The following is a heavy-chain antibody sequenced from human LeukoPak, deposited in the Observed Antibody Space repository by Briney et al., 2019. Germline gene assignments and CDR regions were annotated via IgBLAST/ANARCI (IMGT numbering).Heavy chain of an antibody. Sequence: GGSLRLSYAVSGFNFSSYAMHWVRQAPGKGLEWVSGISWNSGSIGYADSVKGRFTISRDNAKNSLYLQMNSLRAEDTALYYCAKGSQLWLTYYFDYWGQGTLVTVSS. CDR1: GFNFSSYA. CDR2: ISWNSGSI. D-gene: IGHD5-18*01. CDR3: AKGSQLWLTYYFDY. J-gene: IGHJ4*02. V-gene: IGHV3-9*01.